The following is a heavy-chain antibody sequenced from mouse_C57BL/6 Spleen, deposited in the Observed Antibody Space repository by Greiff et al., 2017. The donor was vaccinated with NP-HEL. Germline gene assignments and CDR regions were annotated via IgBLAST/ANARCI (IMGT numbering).Heavy chain of an antibody. CDR2: ISSGSSTI. V-gene: IGHV5-17*01. CDR3: ARPEGNYVRYAMDY. J-gene: IGHJ4*01. CDR1: GFTFSDYG. D-gene: IGHD2-1*01. Sequence: EVQGVESGGGLVKPGGSLKLSCAASGFTFSDYGMHWVRQAPEKGLEWVAYISSGSSTIYYADTVKGRFTISRDNAKNTLFLQMTSLRSEDTAMYYCARPEGNYVRYAMDYWGQGTSVTVSS.